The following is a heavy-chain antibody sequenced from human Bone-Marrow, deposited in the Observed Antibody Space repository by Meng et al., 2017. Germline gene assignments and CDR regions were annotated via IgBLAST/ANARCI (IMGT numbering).Heavy chain of an antibody. CDR2: INHSGST. V-gene: IGHV4-39*02. CDR1: GDSVSSLSYY. J-gene: IGHJ4*02. D-gene: IGHD4-11*01. CDR3: ARGPTTMAHDFDY. Sequence: SETLSLTCTVSGDSVSSLSYYWGWIRQPPGKGLEWIGEINHSGSTNYNPSLESRATISVDTSQNNLSLKLSSVTAADSAVYYCARGPTTMAHDFDYWGQGTLVTVSS.